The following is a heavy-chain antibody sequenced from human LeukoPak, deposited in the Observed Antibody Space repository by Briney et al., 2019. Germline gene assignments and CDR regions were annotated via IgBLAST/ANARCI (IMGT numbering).Heavy chain of an antibody. J-gene: IGHJ5*02. D-gene: IGHD3-22*01. V-gene: IGHV3-30*02. CDR1: GFIFSSYG. Sequence: GGSLRLSCAASGFIFSSYGMHWVRQAPGKGLEWVAFIRYDGSKKYYADSVKGRFTISRDNSKNTLYLQMNSLRAEDTAVYYCARHYYDSSGYYSHNNWFDPWGQGTLVTVSS. CDR2: IRYDGSKK. CDR3: ARHYYDSSGYYSHNNWFDP.